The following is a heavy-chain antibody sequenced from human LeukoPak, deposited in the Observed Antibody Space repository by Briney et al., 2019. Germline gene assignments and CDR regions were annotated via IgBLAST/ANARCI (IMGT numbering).Heavy chain of an antibody. V-gene: IGHV1-18*01. CDR1: GYTFTSYG. Sequence: ASVKLSCKASGYTFTSYGISSVRQAPGQGLEWMGWISAYNGNTNYAQKLQGRVTMTTDTSTSTAYMELRSLRSEDAAVYYCARTIAAAGNNWFDPWGQGTLVTVSS. D-gene: IGHD6-13*01. J-gene: IGHJ5*02. CDR2: ISAYNGNT. CDR3: ARTIAAAGNNWFDP.